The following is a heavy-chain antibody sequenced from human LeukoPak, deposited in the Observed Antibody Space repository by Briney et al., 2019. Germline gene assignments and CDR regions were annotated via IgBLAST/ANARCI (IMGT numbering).Heavy chain of an antibody. CDR1: GYTFTSYD. D-gene: IGHD6-19*01. V-gene: IGHV1-8*01. J-gene: IGHJ3*02. CDR3: ARAADSSGWYLGAFDI. Sequence: GASVKVSCKASGYTFTSYDINWVRQATGQGLEWMGWMNPNSGNTGYAQKFQGRVTMTRNTSISTAYMELSSLRSEDTAVYYCARAADSSGWYLGAFDIWGQGTTVTVSS. CDR2: MNPNSGNT.